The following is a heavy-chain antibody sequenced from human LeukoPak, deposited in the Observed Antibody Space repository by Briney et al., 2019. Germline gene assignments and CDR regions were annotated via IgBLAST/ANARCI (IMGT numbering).Heavy chain of an antibody. V-gene: IGHV4-39*01. J-gene: IGHJ3*02. CDR2: IYYSGST. Sequence: SEALSLTCTVSGGSISSSSYYWGWIRQPPGKGLEWIGSIYYSGSTYYNPSLKSRVTISVDTSKNQFSLKLSSVTAADTAVYYCARSDYYDSSGYNDAFDIWGQGTMVTVSS. D-gene: IGHD3-22*01. CDR1: GGSISSSSYY. CDR3: ARSDYYDSSGYNDAFDI.